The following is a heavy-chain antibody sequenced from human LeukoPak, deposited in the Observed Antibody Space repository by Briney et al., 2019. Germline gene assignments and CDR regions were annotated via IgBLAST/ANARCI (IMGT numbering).Heavy chain of an antibody. J-gene: IGHJ4*02. CDR3: ARDGGAMGSFDY. CDR1: GGSISSYY. D-gene: IGHD3-16*01. CDR2: IYYSGST. V-gene: IGHV4-59*12. Sequence: ASETLSLTCTVSGGSISSYYWSWIRQPPGKGLEWIGYIYYSGSTNYNPSLKSRVTISVDRSKNQFSLKLSSVTAADTAVYYCARDGGAMGSFDYWGQGTLVTVSS.